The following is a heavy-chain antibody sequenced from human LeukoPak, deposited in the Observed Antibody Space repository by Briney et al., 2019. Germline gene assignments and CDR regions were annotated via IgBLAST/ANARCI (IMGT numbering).Heavy chain of an antibody. CDR3: AKLGGQEVYNYYVGV. V-gene: IGHV3-23*01. Sequence: GGSLRLSCEASGFTFSSYAMSWARQAPGKGLEWVSGIIDSGDITYYTNSVKGRFTISRDNSKNTLYLQMNSLRAEDTAVYYCAKLGGQEVYNYYVGVWGKGTTVAVSS. CDR1: GFTFSSYA. J-gene: IGHJ6*03. CDR2: IIDSGDIT. D-gene: IGHD3-16*01.